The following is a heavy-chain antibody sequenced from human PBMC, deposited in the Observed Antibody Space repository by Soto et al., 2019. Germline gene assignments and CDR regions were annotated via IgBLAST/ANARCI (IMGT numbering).Heavy chain of an antibody. CDR2: ISSSSSYI. Sequence: PGGSLRLSCAASGFTFSSYSMNWVRQAPGKGLEWVSSISSSSSYIYYADSVKGRFTISRDNAKNSLYLQMNSLRAEDTAVYYCARELLLWFGDPSGFDYWGQGTLVTVSP. CDR1: GFTFSSYS. J-gene: IGHJ4*02. V-gene: IGHV3-21*01. D-gene: IGHD3-10*01. CDR3: ARELLLWFGDPSGFDY.